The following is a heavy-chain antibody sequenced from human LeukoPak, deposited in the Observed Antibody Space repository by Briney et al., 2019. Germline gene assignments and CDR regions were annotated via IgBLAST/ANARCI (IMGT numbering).Heavy chain of an antibody. CDR3: ARDPPDIVVVPAARDAY. J-gene: IGHJ4*02. CDR1: GYTFTGYY. Sequence: ASVKVSRKASGYTFTGYYMHWVRQAPGQGLEWMGWINPNSGDTNYAQKFQGRVTMTRDTSISTAYMELSRLRSDDTAVYYCARDPPDIVVVPAARDAYWGQGTLVTVSS. CDR2: INPNSGDT. V-gene: IGHV1-2*02. D-gene: IGHD2-2*01.